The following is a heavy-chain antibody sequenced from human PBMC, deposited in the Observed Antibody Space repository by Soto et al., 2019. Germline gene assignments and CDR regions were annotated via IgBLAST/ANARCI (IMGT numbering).Heavy chain of an antibody. CDR2: IYYTGST. Sequence: SETLSLTCTVSGGSISTADYFWSWIRQPPGKGLEWIGYIYYTGSTYYNPSLKSRVTISVDTSKNQFSPKLSSVTAADTAVYYCARVQKGGILSPWGQGTLVTVSS. J-gene: IGHJ5*02. CDR3: ARVQKGGILSP. CDR1: GGSISTADYF. V-gene: IGHV4-30-4*01. D-gene: IGHD2-15*01.